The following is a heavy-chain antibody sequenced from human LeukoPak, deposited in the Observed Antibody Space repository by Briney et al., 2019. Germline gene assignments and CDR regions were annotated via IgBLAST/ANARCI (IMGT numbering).Heavy chain of an antibody. J-gene: IGHJ4*02. D-gene: IGHD2-15*01. CDR2: INQDGSEK. V-gene: IGHV3-7*01. CDR3: TRGGGFLVDY. Sequence: GGSLRLSCAASGFTFGSFWMSWVRQAPGKGLEWVAKINQDGSEKYHVDSVKGRFTVSRDNAKSSLYLQMNSLRAEDTAVYYCTRGGGFLVDYWGQGTLVTVSS. CDR1: GFTFGSFW.